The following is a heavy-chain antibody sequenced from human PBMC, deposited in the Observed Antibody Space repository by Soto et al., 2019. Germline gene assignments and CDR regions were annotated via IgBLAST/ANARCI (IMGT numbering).Heavy chain of an antibody. V-gene: IGHV4-30-2*01. Sequence: PSLTCAVSGGSISSGGYSWSWIRQPPGKGLEWIGYIYHSGSTYYNPSLKSRVTISVDRSKNQFSLKLSSVTAADTAVYYCARSTSLARFNWFDPWGQGTMVTVSS. CDR3: ARSTSLARFNWFDP. D-gene: IGHD2-2*01. CDR2: IYHSGST. CDR1: GGSISSGGYS. J-gene: IGHJ5*02.